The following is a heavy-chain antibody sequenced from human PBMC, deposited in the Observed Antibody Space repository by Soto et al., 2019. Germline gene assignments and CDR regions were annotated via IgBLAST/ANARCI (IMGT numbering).Heavy chain of an antibody. D-gene: IGHD3-22*01. CDR2: ISWDGGST. J-gene: IGHJ6*02. V-gene: IGHV3-43*01. Sequence: GGSLRLSCAASGFTFDDYTMHWVRQAPGKGLEWVSLISWDGGSTYYADSVKGRFTISRDNSKNSLYLQMNSLRTEDTALYYCAKGSMTFHYGMDVWGQGTTVTVSS. CDR3: AKGSMTFHYGMDV. CDR1: GFTFDDYT.